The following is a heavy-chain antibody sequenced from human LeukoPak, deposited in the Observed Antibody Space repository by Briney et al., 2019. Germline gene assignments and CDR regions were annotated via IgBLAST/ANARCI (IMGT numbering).Heavy chain of an antibody. CDR2: IYPGDSDT. CDR1: GYSFTSYW. V-gene: IGHV5-51*01. J-gene: IGHJ4*02. Sequence: NAGESLKISCKGSGYSFTSYWIGWVRQMPGKGLEWMGIIYPGDSDTRYSPSFQGQVTISADKSISIAYLQWSSLKASDTAMYYCARHTSYGGNRPLNYWGQGTLVTVSS. D-gene: IGHD4-23*01. CDR3: ARHTSYGGNRPLNY.